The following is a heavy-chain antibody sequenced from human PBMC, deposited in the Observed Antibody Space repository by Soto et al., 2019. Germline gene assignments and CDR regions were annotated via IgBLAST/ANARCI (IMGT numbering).Heavy chain of an antibody. Sequence: QLQLQESGPGLVKPSETLSLTCTVSGGSISSSSYYWGWIRQPPGKGLEWIGSVYYSGRTYFNPSLKSRVTISVDTSKNQFSLNLSSVTAADTAVYYCARGLTYEAFDYWGQGTLVTVSS. CDR1: GGSISSSSYY. V-gene: IGHV4-39*01. D-gene: IGHD3-22*01. CDR2: VYYSGRT. J-gene: IGHJ4*02. CDR3: ARGLTYEAFDY.